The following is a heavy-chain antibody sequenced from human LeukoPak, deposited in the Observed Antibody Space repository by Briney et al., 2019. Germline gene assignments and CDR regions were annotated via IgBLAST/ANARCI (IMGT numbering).Heavy chain of an antibody. CDR2: IKHDGSEKQDGSEK. V-gene: IGHV3-7*03. Sequence: GGSLRLSCAASGFTFSQYWMSWVRQAPGKGLEWVANIKHDGSEKQDGSEKNYVDSVKGRFTISRDNAKNSLYLQMNSLRAEDTAVYYCAKLKRAEGLLWFGEYDYWGQGTLVTVSS. CDR3: AKLKRAEGLLWFGEYDY. CDR1: GFTFSQYW. J-gene: IGHJ4*02. D-gene: IGHD3-10*01.